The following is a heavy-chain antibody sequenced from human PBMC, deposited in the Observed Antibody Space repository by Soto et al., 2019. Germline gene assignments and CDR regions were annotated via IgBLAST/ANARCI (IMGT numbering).Heavy chain of an antibody. V-gene: IGHV1-69*01. J-gene: IGHJ4*02. Sequence: QVQLVQSGAEVKKPGSSVKVSCKASGGTFSSYAISWVRQAPGQGLEWMGGIIPIFGTANYAQKFQGRVTITGDESTSTAYMELSSLRSEDTAVYYCARDPLPTYYYDSSGGGVWGQGTLVTVSS. CDR3: ARDPLPTYYYDSSGGGV. CDR1: GGTFSSYA. CDR2: IIPIFGTA. D-gene: IGHD3-22*01.